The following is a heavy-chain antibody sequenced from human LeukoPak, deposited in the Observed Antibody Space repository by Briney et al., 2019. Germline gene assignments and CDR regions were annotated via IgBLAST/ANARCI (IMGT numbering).Heavy chain of an antibody. Sequence: SETLSLTCTVSGGSISSYCWSWIRQPPGKGLEWIGYIYYSGSTNYNPSLKSRVTISVDTSKNQFSLKLSSVTAADTAVYYCARELTLHYWGQGTLVTVSS. D-gene: IGHD4/OR15-4a*01. V-gene: IGHV4-59*01. CDR3: ARELTLHY. CDR2: IYYSGST. J-gene: IGHJ4*02. CDR1: GGSISSYC.